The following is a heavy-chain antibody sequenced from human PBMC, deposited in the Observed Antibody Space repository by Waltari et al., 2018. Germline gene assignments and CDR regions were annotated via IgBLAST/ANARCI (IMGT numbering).Heavy chain of an antibody. Sequence: QLQLQESGPGLVKPSETLSLTCTVSGGSISSSSYYWGWIRQPPGTGLEWIGSIYYSGSTYYNPSRKSRVTISVDTSKNQFSLKLSSVTAADTAVYYCARRGGYCSGGSCFTYAFHIWGQGTMVTVSS. CDR1: GGSISSSSYY. V-gene: IGHV4-39*01. J-gene: IGHJ3*02. CDR2: IYYSGST. CDR3: ARRGGYCSGGSCFTYAFHI. D-gene: IGHD2-15*01.